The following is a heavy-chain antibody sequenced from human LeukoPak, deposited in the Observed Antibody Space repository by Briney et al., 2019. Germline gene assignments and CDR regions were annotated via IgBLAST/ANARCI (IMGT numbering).Heavy chain of an antibody. Sequence: SEALSLTCTVSGGSISSSSYYWGWIRQPPGKGLEWIGSIYYSGSTYYNPSLKSRVTISVDTSKNQFSLKLSSVTAADTAVYYCASMYYDFWSGLSLGYFDYWGQGTLVTVSS. V-gene: IGHV4-39*07. J-gene: IGHJ4*02. CDR2: IYYSGST. CDR1: GGSISSSSYY. D-gene: IGHD3-3*01. CDR3: ASMYYDFWSGLSLGYFDY.